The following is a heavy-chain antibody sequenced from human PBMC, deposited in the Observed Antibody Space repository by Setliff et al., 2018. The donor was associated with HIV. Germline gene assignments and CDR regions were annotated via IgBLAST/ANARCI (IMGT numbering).Heavy chain of an antibody. V-gene: IGHV4-59*12. CDR1: GSFINSDY. Sequence: SETLSLTCAVSGSFINSDYWGWIRQPPGKGLEWIGSIYYSGSTTYNPSLRSRVTISIDTFKNQFSMKLYSVTAADTAVYYCATASGYDLFMGAFDIWGQGTTVTVSS. CDR2: IYYSGST. J-gene: IGHJ3*02. D-gene: IGHD5-12*01. CDR3: ATASGYDLFMGAFDI.